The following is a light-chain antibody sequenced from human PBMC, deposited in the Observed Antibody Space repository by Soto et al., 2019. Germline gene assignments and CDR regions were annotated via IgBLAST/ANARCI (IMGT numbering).Light chain of an antibody. J-gene: IGKJ5*01. Sequence: EIVLTQSPATLSLSPGERCTLSCSASPSVANFLAWYQQKPGQAPRLLIYGAFNRATGIPARFSGSGSGTDFTLTISSLEPEDSAIYYCQQRNIWPPVNFGQGTRRAI. CDR1: PSVANF. V-gene: IGKV3-11*01. CDR3: QQRNIWPPVN. CDR2: GAF.